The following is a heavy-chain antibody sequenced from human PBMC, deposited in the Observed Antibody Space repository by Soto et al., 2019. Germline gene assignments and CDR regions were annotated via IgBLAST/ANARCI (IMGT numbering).Heavy chain of an antibody. Sequence: ASVKVSARLLATPSSYAMHWVRQAPGQRLEWMGWINAGNGNTKYSQKFQGRVTITRDTSASTAYMELSSLRSEDTAVYFCTTDRVGATPGSVDYCGQGTLVTVSS. J-gene: IGHJ4*02. CDR2: INAGNGNT. CDR3: TTDRVGATPGSVDY. V-gene: IGHV1-3*01. CDR1: ATPSSYA. D-gene: IGHD1-26*01.